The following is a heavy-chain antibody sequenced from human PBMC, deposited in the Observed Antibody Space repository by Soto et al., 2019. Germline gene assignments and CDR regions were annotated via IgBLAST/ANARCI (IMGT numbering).Heavy chain of an antibody. V-gene: IGHV4-31*03. CDR3: ARVGCSGSPFDN. D-gene: IGHD3-10*02. Sequence: QVQLQESGPGLVKPSQTLSLTCTVSGGSINSGGYYWSWIRKHPGKGLEWIGYIFYSGSTYYNPSLKSRVTISVDLSKNQFSLKLSSVTAADTAVYYCARVGCSGSPFDNWVQGTLVTVSS. CDR2: IFYSGST. J-gene: IGHJ4*02. CDR1: GGSINSGGYY.